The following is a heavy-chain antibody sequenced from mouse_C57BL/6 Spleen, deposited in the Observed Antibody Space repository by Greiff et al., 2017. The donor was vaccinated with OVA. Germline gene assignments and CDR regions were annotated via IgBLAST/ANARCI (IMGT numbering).Heavy chain of an antibody. D-gene: IGHD1-1*01. V-gene: IGHV1-72*01. CDR1: GYTFTSYW. J-gene: IGHJ1*03. Sequence: QVQLQQPGAELVKPGASVKLSCKASGYTFTSYWMHWVKQRPGRGLEWIGRIDPNSGGTKYNEKFKSKATLTVDTPSSTAYMQLSSLTSEDSAVYYCARKGTTVERDWYFDVWGTGTTVTVSS. CDR2: IDPNSGGT. CDR3: ARKGTTVERDWYFDV.